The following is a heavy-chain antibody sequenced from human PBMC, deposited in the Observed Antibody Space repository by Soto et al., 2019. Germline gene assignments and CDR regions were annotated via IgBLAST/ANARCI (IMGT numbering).Heavy chain of an antibody. D-gene: IGHD6-13*01. J-gene: IGHJ4*02. CDR3: ARAYSSSFNFDY. CDR2: IYYSGST. Sequence: SETLSLTCTVSGGSISSYYWSLIRQPPGKGLEWIGYIYYSGSTNYNPSLKSRVTISVDTSKNQFSLKLSSVTAADTAVYYCARAYSSSFNFDYWGQGTLVTVSS. CDR1: GGSISSYY. V-gene: IGHV4-59*01.